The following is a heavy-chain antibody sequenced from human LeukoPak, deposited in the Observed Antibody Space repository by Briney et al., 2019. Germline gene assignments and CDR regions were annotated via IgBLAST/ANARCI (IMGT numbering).Heavy chain of an antibody. V-gene: IGHV3-7*05. J-gene: IGHJ2*01. CDR3: ARDEYTSTWYWYFDL. CDR2: IKEDGSEK. CDR1: GFTFRSYW. Sequence: PGGSLRLSRAASGFTFRSYWMSWVRQAPGKGLGWVANIKEDGSEKYYVDSGKGRFTISRDNTNNSLYLQTNTLRADDTAVYYCARDEYTSTWYWYFDLWGRGTLVTVSS. D-gene: IGHD6-13*01.